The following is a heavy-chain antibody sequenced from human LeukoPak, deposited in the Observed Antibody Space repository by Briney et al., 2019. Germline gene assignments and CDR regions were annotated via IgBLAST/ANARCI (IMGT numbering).Heavy chain of an antibody. J-gene: IGHJ4*02. CDR3: AKAGTYYYGSGSAFPDY. D-gene: IGHD3-10*01. Sequence: GGSLRLSCAASGFTFSSYAMSWVRQAPGKGLEWDSAISGSGGSTYYADSVKGRFTISRDNSKNTLYLQMNSLRAEDTAVYYCAKAGTYYYGSGSAFPDYWGQGTLVTVSS. CDR1: GFTFSSYA. CDR2: ISGSGGST. V-gene: IGHV3-23*01.